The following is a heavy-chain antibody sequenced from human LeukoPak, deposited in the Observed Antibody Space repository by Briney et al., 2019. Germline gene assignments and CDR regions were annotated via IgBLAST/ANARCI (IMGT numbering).Heavy chain of an antibody. CDR2: ISGSGGST. CDR1: GFTFSSYG. J-gene: IGHJ4*02. CDR3: AKSIAVAGRDY. D-gene: IGHD6-19*01. V-gene: IGHV3-23*01. Sequence: GGTLRLSCAASGFTFSSYGMSWVRQAPGKGLEWVSAISGSGGSTYYADSVKGRFTISRDNSKNTLYLQMNSLRAEDTAVYYCAKSIAVAGRDYWGQGTLVTVSS.